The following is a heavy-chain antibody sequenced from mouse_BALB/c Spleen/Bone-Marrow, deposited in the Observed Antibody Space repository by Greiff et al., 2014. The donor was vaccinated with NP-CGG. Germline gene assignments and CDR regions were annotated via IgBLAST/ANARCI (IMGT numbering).Heavy chain of an antibody. D-gene: IGHD3-1*01. J-gene: IGHJ2*01. CDR2: IWTGGST. V-gene: IGHV2-2*02. CDR1: GFSLTTYG. Sequence: QVQLQQSGPGLVQPSQSLSITRTVSGFSLTTYGVHWVRQSPGKGLEWLGVIWTGGSTDYNAAFISRLNISKDNSKSQVFFEMNSLQTNDTAIYYCARNHRGYYFDYWGQGTTLTVSS. CDR3: ARNHRGYYFDY.